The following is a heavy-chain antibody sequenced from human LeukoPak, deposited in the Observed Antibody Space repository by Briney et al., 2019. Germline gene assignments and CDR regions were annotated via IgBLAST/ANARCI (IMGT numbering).Heavy chain of an antibody. CDR1: GFTFSSYW. Sequence: GGSLRLSCAASGFTFSSYWMSWVRQAPGKGLEWVANIKQDGSEKYYVDSVKGRFTISRDNAKNSLYLQMNSLRGEDTAVYNCVRDKDYYDREADYYYYYMDVWGKGTTVTVSS. J-gene: IGHJ6*03. CDR2: IKQDGSEK. D-gene: IGHD3-22*01. CDR3: VRDKDYYDREADYYYYYMDV. V-gene: IGHV3-7*01.